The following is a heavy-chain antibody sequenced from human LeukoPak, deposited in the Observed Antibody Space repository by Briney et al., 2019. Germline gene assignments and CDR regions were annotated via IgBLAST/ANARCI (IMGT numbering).Heavy chain of an antibody. CDR3: AKAYCSSTSCYNGYFDY. J-gene: IGHJ4*02. Sequence: GGSLRLSCAASGFTFDDYAMHWVREAPGKGLEWASGISWNSGSIGYADSVKGRFTISRDNAKNSLYLQMNSLRAEDTALYYCAKAYCSSTSCYNGYFDYWGQGTLVTVSS. V-gene: IGHV3-9*01. CDR2: ISWNSGSI. CDR1: GFTFDDYA. D-gene: IGHD2-2*02.